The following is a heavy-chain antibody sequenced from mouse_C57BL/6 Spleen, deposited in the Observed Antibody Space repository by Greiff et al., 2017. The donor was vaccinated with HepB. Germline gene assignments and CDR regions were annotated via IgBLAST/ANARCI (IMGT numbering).Heavy chain of an antibody. CDR2: IDPSDSYT. CDR3: ARGRITTVVATDYAMDY. D-gene: IGHD1-1*01. Sequence: QVQLQQPGAELVRPGTSVKLSCKASGYTFTSYWMHWVKQRPGQGLEWIGVIDPSDSYTNYNQKFKGKATLTVDTSSSTAYMQLGSLTSEDSAVYYCARGRITTVVATDYAMDYWGQGTSVTVSS. V-gene: IGHV1-59*01. J-gene: IGHJ4*01. CDR1: GYTFTSYW.